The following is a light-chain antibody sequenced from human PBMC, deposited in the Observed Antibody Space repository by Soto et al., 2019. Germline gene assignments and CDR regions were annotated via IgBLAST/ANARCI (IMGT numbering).Light chain of an antibody. CDR2: EVS. CDR1: SSDVGGYNY. CDR3: CSYAGSYTFDVV. J-gene: IGLJ2*01. Sequence: QSALTQPASVSGSPGQSITISCTGTSSDVGGYNYVSWYQHHPGKAPKLMIYEVSNRPSGVPDRFSGSKSGNTASLTISGLQAEDEADYYCCSYAGSYTFDVVFGGGTK. V-gene: IGLV2-11*01.